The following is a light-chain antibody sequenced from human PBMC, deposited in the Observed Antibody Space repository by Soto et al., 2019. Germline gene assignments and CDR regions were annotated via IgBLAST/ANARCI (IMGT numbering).Light chain of an antibody. CDR2: GAS. V-gene: IGKV3-20*01. CDR3: QQYGSSPPT. Sequence: EIVFTQSPATLSLSPGERATLSCRASQSVSRYLAWYQQKPGQGPRLLIYGASSRATGTPDRFSGSGSGTDFTLTINRLEPEDFALYYCQQYGSSPPTFGQGTKVDI. J-gene: IGKJ1*01. CDR1: QSVSRY.